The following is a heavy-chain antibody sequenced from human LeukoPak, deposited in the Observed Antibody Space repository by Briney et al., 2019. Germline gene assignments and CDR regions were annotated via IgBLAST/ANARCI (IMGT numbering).Heavy chain of an antibody. CDR2: IYTSGST. CDR3: AGEVGGSDAFDI. Sequence: SETLSLTCTVSGGSISSYYWSWIRQPAGRGLECIERIYTSGSTNSNPSLKSRVTVSVDTSNNQFSLRLSSVTAADTAVYYCAGEVGGSDAFDIWGQGTMVTVSS. J-gene: IGHJ3*02. V-gene: IGHV4-4*07. CDR1: GGSISSYY. D-gene: IGHD1-26*01.